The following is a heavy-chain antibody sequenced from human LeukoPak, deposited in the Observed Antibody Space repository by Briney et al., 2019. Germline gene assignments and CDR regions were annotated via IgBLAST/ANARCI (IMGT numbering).Heavy chain of an antibody. CDR1: GFTFSSYS. Sequence: GGSLRLSCAASGFTFSSYSMNWVRQAPGKGLEWVSSISSSSSYIYYADSVKGRFTISRDNAKNSLYLQMNSLRAEDTAVYYCARECIVVVTVIPSNHYYYGMDVWGQGTTVTVSS. CDR2: ISSSSSYI. D-gene: IGHD2-21*02. V-gene: IGHV3-21*01. J-gene: IGHJ6*02. CDR3: ARECIVVVTVIPSNHYYYGMDV.